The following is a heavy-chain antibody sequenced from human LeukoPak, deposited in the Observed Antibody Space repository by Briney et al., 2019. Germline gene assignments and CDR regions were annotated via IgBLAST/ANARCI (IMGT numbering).Heavy chain of an antibody. D-gene: IGHD6-13*01. Sequence: SETLSLTCTVSGGSISSYYWSWIRQPPGKGLEWIGYIYYSGSTNYSPSLKSRVTISVDTSKNQFSLKLSSVTAADTAVYYCARWRGIAADGGYFDYWGQGTLVTVSS. CDR1: GGSISSYY. V-gene: IGHV4-59*01. J-gene: IGHJ4*02. CDR2: IYYSGST. CDR3: ARWRGIAADGGYFDY.